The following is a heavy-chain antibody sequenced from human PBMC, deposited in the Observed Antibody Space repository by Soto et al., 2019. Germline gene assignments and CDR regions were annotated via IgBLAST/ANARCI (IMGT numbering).Heavy chain of an antibody. CDR1: GDTFKNSV. Sequence: QVQLVQSGVEVKKPGSSVRVSCKASGDTFKNSVISWVRQAPGQGLEWMGGTIPPLGTTDYAQKFQGSLTITTDESTTTAYMEVSRLTSEDPAVYYCVAELDFGKLSDVWGQGTTVIVSS. V-gene: IGHV1-69*01. CDR2: TIPPLGTT. D-gene: IGHD3-10*01. J-gene: IGHJ6*02. CDR3: VAELDFGKLSDV.